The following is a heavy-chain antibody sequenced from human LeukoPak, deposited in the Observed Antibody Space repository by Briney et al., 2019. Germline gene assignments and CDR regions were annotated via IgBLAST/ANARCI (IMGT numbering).Heavy chain of an antibody. Sequence: ASVKVSCKASGYTFTSYYMHWVRQAPGQGLEWMGIINPSGGSTSYAQKFQGRVTMTRDTSTSTVYIELSSLRSEDTAVYYCARSITRGSYYYYYGMDVWGQGTTVTVSS. J-gene: IGHJ6*02. V-gene: IGHV1-46*01. CDR1: GYTFTSYY. D-gene: IGHD3-10*01. CDR2: INPSGGST. CDR3: ARSITRGSYYYYYGMDV.